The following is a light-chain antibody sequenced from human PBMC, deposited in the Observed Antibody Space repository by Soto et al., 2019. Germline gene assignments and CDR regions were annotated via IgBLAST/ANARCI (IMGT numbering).Light chain of an antibody. V-gene: IGLV2-11*01. J-gene: IGLJ1*01. Sequence: QSALTKPRSVSGSPGQSVTISCTGTSSDVGGYNYVSWYQQHPGKAPKLMIYDVSKRPSGVPDRFSGSKSGNTASLTSSGLQAEDEADYYCCSYAGSYTYVFGTGTKVTVL. CDR2: DVS. CDR3: CSYAGSYTYV. CDR1: SSDVGGYNY.